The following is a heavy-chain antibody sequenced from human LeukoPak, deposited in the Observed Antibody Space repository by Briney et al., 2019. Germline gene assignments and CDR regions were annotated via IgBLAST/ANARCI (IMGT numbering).Heavy chain of an antibody. CDR3: AREDSGSTYYFDN. V-gene: IGHV1-46*01. CDR1: GYTFTSYY. J-gene: IGHJ4*02. CDR2: ISPNGGSA. D-gene: IGHD1-26*01. Sequence: ASVKVSCKASGYTFTSYYMHWVRQAPGQGLEWMGIISPNGGSATYAQKFQGRVTMTRDTSTSTLYMELSSLGSEDTAVYYCAREDSGSTYYFDNWGQGTLVTVSS.